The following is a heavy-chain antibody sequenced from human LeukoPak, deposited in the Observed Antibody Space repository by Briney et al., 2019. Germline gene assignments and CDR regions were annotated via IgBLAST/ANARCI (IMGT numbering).Heavy chain of an antibody. V-gene: IGHV3-7*03. CDR2: MNKDGSEK. CDR3: ARNNDMDV. J-gene: IGHJ6*02. CDR1: GFILSNHW. D-gene: IGHD1/OR15-1a*01. Sequence: GSSLRLSCAASGFILSNHWMTWVRQAPGKGPEWVANMNKDGSEKYHVDSVKGRFTISRDTAKNSLYLQMNNLRAEDTALYYCARNNDMDVWGQGTTVIVSS.